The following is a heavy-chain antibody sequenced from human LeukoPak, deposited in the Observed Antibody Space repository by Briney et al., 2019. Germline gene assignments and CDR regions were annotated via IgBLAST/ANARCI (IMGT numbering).Heavy chain of an antibody. Sequence: GASVKVSCKASGGTFSSFAITWVRQAPGQGLEWMGGLIPIFGTANYAQKFQGRVTITADESTSTAYMELNSLRSEDTAVYYCARGGLWSTYYFLDPWGQGTLVTVSS. CDR1: GGTFSSFA. V-gene: IGHV1-69*13. CDR3: ARGGLWSTYYFLDP. CDR2: LIPIFGTA. D-gene: IGHD3-3*01. J-gene: IGHJ5*02.